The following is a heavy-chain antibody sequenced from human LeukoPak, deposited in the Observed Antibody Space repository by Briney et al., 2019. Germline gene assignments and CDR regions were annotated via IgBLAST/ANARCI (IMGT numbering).Heavy chain of an antibody. CDR2: IIPIFGTA. V-gene: IGHV1-69*13. Sequence: SVKVSCKASGGTFSSYAISWVRQAPGQGLEWMGGIIPIFGTANYAQKFQGRVTITADESTSTAYMELSSLRSEDTAVYYCAREGIYSSGSPLANRDWGQGTLVTVSS. J-gene: IGHJ4*02. D-gene: IGHD6-19*01. CDR3: AREGIYSSGSPLANRD. CDR1: GGTFSSYA.